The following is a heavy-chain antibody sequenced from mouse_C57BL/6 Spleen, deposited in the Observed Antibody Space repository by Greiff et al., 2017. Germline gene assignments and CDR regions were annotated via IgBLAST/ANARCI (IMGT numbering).Heavy chain of an antibody. Sequence: EVHLVESGGGLVKPGGSLKLSCAASGFTFSSYAMSWVRQTPEKRLEWVATISDGGSYTYYPDNVKGRFTISRDNAKNNLYLQMSHLTSEDTAMYYCARGIYYGYDVAFDVWGTGTTVTVSS. CDR2: ISDGGSYT. V-gene: IGHV5-4*01. J-gene: IGHJ1*03. D-gene: IGHD2-2*01. CDR1: GFTFSSYA. CDR3: ARGIYYGYDVAFDV.